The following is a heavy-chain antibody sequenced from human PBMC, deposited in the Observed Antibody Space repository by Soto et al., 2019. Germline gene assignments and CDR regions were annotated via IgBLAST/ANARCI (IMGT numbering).Heavy chain of an antibody. V-gene: IGHV1-69*13. Sequence: SVKVSCKASGGTFSSYAISWVRQAPGQGLEWMGGIIPIFGTANYAQKFQGRVTITAGESTSTAYMELSSLRSEDTAVYYCARAGGLRYFDWLPPNWFDPWGQGTLVTVSS. CDR1: GGTFSSYA. CDR2: IIPIFGTA. J-gene: IGHJ5*02. D-gene: IGHD3-9*01. CDR3: ARAGGLRYFDWLPPNWFDP.